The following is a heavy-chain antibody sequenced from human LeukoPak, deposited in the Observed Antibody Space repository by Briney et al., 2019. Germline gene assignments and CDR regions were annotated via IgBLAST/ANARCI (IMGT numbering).Heavy chain of an antibody. CDR1: GYSFTSYR. CDR3: ARLAAVADRGEDYFDY. V-gene: IGHV5-51*01. D-gene: IGHD6-19*01. J-gene: IGHJ4*02. Sequence: GESLKISCKGSGYSFTSYRIGWVRQMPGKGLEWMGIIYPGDSDTRYSPSFQGQVTISADKSISTAYLQWSSLKASDTAMYYCARLAAVADRGEDYFDYWGQGTLVTVSS. CDR2: IYPGDSDT.